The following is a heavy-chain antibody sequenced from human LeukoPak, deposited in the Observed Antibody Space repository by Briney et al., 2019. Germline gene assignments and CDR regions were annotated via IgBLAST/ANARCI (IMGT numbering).Heavy chain of an antibody. CDR1: GGSVSSGSYY. J-gene: IGHJ3*02. D-gene: IGHD2-15*01. V-gene: IGHV4-61*01. Sequence: SETLSLTCTVSGGSVSSGSYYWSWIRQPPGKGLEWIGYIYYSGSTNYNPSLKSRVTISVDTSKNQFSLKLSSVTAADTAVYYCARDLVPGHCSGGSCYPGDAFDIWGQGTMVTVSS. CDR3: ARDLVPGHCSGGSCYPGDAFDI. CDR2: IYYSGST.